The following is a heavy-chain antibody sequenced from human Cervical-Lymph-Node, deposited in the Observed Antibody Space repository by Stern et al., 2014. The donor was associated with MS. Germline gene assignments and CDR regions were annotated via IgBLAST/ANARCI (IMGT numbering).Heavy chain of an antibody. V-gene: IGHV4-59*01. D-gene: IGHD5-24*01. CDR1: GGSISGYD. Sequence: QLQLQESGPGLVKPSETLSLTCTVSGGSISGYDCSWIRQPPGKGLEWIGHIYYSGSTNYMPSLKSRVSISIDTPKNQFSLKLSSVTAADTAVYYCARSRDAYSPLAYWGQGALVTVSS. J-gene: IGHJ4*02. CDR3: ARSRDAYSPLAY. CDR2: IYYSGST.